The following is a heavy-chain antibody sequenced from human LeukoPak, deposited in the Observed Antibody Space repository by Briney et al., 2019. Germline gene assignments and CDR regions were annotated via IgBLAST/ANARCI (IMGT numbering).Heavy chain of an antibody. CDR3: ARDESFAGDYPY. Sequence: PGGSLRLSCAASGFTFSYYWMTWVRQAPGKGLEWVANIKQDGSEKNYVDSVKGRFTISRDNAKNSLYLQMNSLKAEDTAVYYCARDESFAGDYPYWGQGTLVTVSS. CDR1: GFTFSYYW. CDR2: IKQDGSEK. D-gene: IGHD4-17*01. V-gene: IGHV3-7*01. J-gene: IGHJ4*02.